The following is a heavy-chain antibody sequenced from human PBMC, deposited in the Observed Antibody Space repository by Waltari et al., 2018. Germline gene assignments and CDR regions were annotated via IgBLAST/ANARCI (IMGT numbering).Heavy chain of an antibody. CDR1: GGSISSYH. CDR2: IYYSGST. Sequence: QVQLQESGPGLVKPSETLSLTCTVPGGSISSYHWSWIRQPPGKGLEWLGYIYYSGSTNYNPSLKSRVTISVDTSKNQFSLKLSSVTAADTAVYYCARGIPPGRWGQGTLVTVSS. D-gene: IGHD3-10*01. J-gene: IGHJ4*02. V-gene: IGHV4-59*01. CDR3: ARGIPPGR.